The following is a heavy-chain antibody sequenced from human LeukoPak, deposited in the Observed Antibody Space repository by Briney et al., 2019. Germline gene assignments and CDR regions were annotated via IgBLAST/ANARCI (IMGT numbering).Heavy chain of an antibody. Sequence: GESLKISCKGSGYSFTRYWIGWVRQMPGKGLELMGIIYPGDSDTRYSPSFQGQVTISADKSISTAYLQWSSLKASDTAMYYCARLGSYYDILTGQGDYFDYWGQGTLVTVSS. D-gene: IGHD3-9*01. CDR1: GYSFTRYW. CDR2: IYPGDSDT. V-gene: IGHV5-51*01. CDR3: ARLGSYYDILTGQGDYFDY. J-gene: IGHJ4*02.